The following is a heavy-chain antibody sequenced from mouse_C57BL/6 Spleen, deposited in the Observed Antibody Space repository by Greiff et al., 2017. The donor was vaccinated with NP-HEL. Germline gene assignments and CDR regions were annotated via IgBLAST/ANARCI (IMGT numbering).Heavy chain of an antibody. CDR3: ARQGGIITTVVGDYFDY. D-gene: IGHD1-1*01. CDR1: GFTFSSYT. V-gene: IGHV5-9*01. J-gene: IGHJ2*01. Sequence: EVQGVESGGGLVKPGGSLKLSCAASGFTFSSYTMSWVRQTPEKRLEWVATISGGGGNTYYPDSVKGRFTISRDNAKNTLYLQMSSLRSEDTALYYCARQGGIITTVVGDYFDYWGQGTTLTVSS. CDR2: ISGGGGNT.